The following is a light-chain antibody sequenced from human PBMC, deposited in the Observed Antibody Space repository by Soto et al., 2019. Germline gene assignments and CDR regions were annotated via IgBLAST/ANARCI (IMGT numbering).Light chain of an antibody. CDR3: QQRSHWPT. J-gene: IGKJ1*01. CDR1: QSVSSY. V-gene: IGKV3-11*01. Sequence: EIVLTQSPAPLSLSPGERAPLSCRASQSVSSYLAWYQQKPGQAPRLLIYDASNRATGIPARFSGSGSGTDFTLTISSLEPEDFAFYFCQQRSHWPTFGQGTKVDIK. CDR2: DAS.